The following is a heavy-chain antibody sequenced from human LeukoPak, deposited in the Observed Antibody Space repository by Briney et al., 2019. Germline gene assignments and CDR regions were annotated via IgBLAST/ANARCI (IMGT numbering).Heavy chain of an antibody. CDR3: ARRGYDSSGYYYSY. CDR1: GGSISSSSYY. Sequence: SETLSLTCTVSGGSISSSSYYWGWIRQPPGKGLEWIGSIYYSGSTYYNPSLKSRVTISVDTSKNQFSLKLSSVTAADTAVYYCARRGYDSSGYYYSYWGQGTLVTVSS. J-gene: IGHJ4*02. D-gene: IGHD3-22*01. V-gene: IGHV4-39*01. CDR2: IYYSGST.